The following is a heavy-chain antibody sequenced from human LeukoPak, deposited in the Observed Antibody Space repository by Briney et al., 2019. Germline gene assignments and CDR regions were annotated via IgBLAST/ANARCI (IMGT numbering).Heavy chain of an antibody. CDR3: ARAPYQLLYVWFDP. D-gene: IGHD2-2*02. CDR2: ISSSGSTI. Sequence: GGSLRLSCAASGFTVSSNYMSWVRQAPGKGLEWVSYISSSGSTIYYADSVKGRFTISRDNAKNSLYLQMNSLRAEDTAVYYCARAPYQLLYVWFDPWGQGTLVTVSS. V-gene: IGHV3-11*01. J-gene: IGHJ5*02. CDR1: GFTVSSNY.